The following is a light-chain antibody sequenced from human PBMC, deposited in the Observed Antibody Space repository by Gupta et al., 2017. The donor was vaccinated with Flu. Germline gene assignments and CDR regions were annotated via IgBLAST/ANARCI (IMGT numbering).Light chain of an antibody. CDR1: QSIVYSSDNKNH. CDR2: WAS. V-gene: IGKV4-1*01. Sequence: ALGERATIKCRSSQSIVYSSDNKNHLAWYQQKPGQPPKLLIYWASTRASGVPDRFSGSGSGTDFSLTISSLQAEDVAVYYCQQYDSTPYTFGQGTKLEVK. J-gene: IGKJ2*01. CDR3: QQYDSTPYT.